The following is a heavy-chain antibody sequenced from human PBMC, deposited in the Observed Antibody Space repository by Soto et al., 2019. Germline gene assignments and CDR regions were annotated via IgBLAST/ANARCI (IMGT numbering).Heavy chain of an antibody. CDR1: GYSFTRNG. V-gene: IGHV1-18*01. D-gene: IGHD1-26*01. CDR2: ISAKNGDT. Sequence: QVHLVQSGAELKKPGASVRVSCKASGYSFTRNGISWVRQDPGQGLEWMGWISAKNGDTNYAQKFQGRVIMTTDTSTSTAYMELRSLRSDDTAVYYCVRDRDSDTWPSRDVWGQGTTVTVSS. J-gene: IGHJ6*02. CDR3: VRDRDSDTWPSRDV.